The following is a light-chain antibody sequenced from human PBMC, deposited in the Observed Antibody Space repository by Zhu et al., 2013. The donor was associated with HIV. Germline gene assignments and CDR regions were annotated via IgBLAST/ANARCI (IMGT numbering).Light chain of an antibody. Sequence: AIQMTQSPSSLSASVGDRVTITCRASQGIRTDLGWYQQKPGKAPKLLLFGASALQSGVPSRFSGSGTGTEFTLTIIRLQPEDFATYFCLQDYTYPWTFGQGTKVESK. CDR2: GAS. J-gene: IGKJ1*01. CDR1: QGIRTD. V-gene: IGKV1-6*01. CDR3: LQDYTYPWT.